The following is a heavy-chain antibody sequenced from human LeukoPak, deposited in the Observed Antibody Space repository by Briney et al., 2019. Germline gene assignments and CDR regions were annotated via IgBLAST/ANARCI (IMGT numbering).Heavy chain of an antibody. CDR2: INPNSGGT. CDR1: GYTFTGYY. V-gene: IGHV1-2*02. CDR3: ARDRLSPPGKYIYGYGALDY. Sequence: GASVKVSCKASGYTFTGYYMHWVRQAPGQGLEWMGWINPNSGGTNYAQKFQGRVTMTRDTSISTAYMELSRLRSADTAIYYCARDRLSPPGKYIYGYGALDYWGQGILVTVSS. J-gene: IGHJ4*02. D-gene: IGHD5-18*01.